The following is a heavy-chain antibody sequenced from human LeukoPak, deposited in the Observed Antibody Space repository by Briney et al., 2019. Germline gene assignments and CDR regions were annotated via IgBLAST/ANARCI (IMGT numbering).Heavy chain of an antibody. J-gene: IGHJ2*01. Sequence: SETLSLTCTVSGGSISSYYWSWIRQPPGKGLEWIGYIYYSGSTNYNPSLKSRVTISVDTSKNQFSLKLSSVTAADTAVYYCARDRGGTSLLVVVAATPRYFDLWGRGTLVTVSS. D-gene: IGHD2-15*01. CDR3: ARDRGGTSLLVVVAATPRYFDL. V-gene: IGHV4-59*12. CDR1: GGSISSYY. CDR2: IYYSGST.